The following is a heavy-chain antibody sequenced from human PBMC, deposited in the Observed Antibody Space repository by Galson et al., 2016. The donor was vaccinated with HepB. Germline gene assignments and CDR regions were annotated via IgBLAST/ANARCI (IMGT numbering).Heavy chain of an antibody. CDR1: GYSFSNYA. CDR3: ATIGGNYFYSLDV. V-gene: IGHV1-18*01. Sequence: SVKVSCKASGYSFSNYAVTWVRQAPGQGLEYLGWISPFNDATNYAQKVQGRVSLTTDTSTNTVHMELRSLRSDDSAVYYCATIGGNYFYSLDVWGQGTPVTVSS. D-gene: IGHD4-23*01. J-gene: IGHJ6*02. CDR2: ISPFNDAT.